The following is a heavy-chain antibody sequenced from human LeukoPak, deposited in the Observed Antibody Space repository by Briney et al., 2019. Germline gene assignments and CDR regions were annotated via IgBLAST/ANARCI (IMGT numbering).Heavy chain of an antibody. CDR2: INGDGSTL. CDR3: AKPPGGCSGGSCYDPVDYYFDY. V-gene: IGHV3-74*01. Sequence: GGSLRLSCAASGFIFSRYWMHWVRQAPGKGLVWVSRINGDGSTLSYADSVKGRFTISRDNSKNTLYLQMNSLRAEDTAVYYCAKPPGGCSGGSCYDPVDYYFDYWGQGTLVTVSS. CDR1: GFIFSRYW. D-gene: IGHD2-15*01. J-gene: IGHJ4*02.